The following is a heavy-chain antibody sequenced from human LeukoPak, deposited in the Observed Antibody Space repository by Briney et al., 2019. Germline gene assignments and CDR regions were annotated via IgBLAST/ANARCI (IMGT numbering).Heavy chain of an antibody. Sequence: RPGGSLRLSCGDSEFSLRSYTMNWVRQAPGKGLELVSGISAYGGSTYYADSVKGRFTISRDDSNNTLYLQMDSLGTEDTAVYYCARMPSTKIYYSYYMDVWGKGTTVTVSS. CDR3: ARMPSTKIYYSYYMDV. CDR1: EFSLRSYT. D-gene: IGHD2-2*01. V-gene: IGHV3-23*01. J-gene: IGHJ6*03. CDR2: ISAYGGST.